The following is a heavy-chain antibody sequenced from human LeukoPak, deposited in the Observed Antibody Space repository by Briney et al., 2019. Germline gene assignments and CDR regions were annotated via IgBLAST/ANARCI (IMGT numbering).Heavy chain of an antibody. V-gene: IGHV3-7*03. CDR1: GFTFSRYW. D-gene: IGHD3-16*01. CDR3: ARARRGTALDAFDI. CDR2: IKEDGGEK. J-gene: IGHJ3*02. Sequence: GGSLRLSCAASGFTFSRYWMTWFRQAPGKGLEWVANIKEDGGEKYYVASVKGRFTISRDNAKNSLYLQMNSLRAEDTAVYYCARARRGTALDAFDIWGQGTMVTVSS.